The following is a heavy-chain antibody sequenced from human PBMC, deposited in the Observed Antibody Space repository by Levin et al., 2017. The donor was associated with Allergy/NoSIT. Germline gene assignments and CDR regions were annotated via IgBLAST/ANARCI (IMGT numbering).Heavy chain of an antibody. CDR2: MRGDGAAT. Sequence: GGSLRLSCVASGFTFGSYWMNWVRQAPGKGPEWLGNMRGDGAATSYVDSVKGRFTISRDNAKNSLYLLMNSLRVEDTAMYYCAREDRRESFDICGQGTMVTVSS. CDR3: AREDRRESFDI. V-gene: IGHV3-7*01. CDR1: GFTFGSYW. J-gene: IGHJ3*02.